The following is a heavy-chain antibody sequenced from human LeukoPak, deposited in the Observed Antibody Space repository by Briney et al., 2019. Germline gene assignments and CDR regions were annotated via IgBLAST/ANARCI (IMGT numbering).Heavy chain of an antibody. CDR2: IYHSGSA. V-gene: IGHV4-38-2*02. Sequence: SETLSLTCTVSGYSINSGYYWAWIRQPPGKGLEWIGSIYHSGSAYYNPSLKSRVNISVDTSKNQFSPKLSSVTAADTAVYFCARAKIAARDPNNWFDPWGQGTLVTVSS. J-gene: IGHJ5*02. CDR1: GYSINSGYY. D-gene: IGHD6-6*01. CDR3: ARAKIAARDPNNWFDP.